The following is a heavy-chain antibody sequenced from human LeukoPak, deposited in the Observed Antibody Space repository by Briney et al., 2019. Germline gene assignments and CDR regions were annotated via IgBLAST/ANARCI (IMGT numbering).Heavy chain of an antibody. CDR2: ISYDGSNK. Sequence: GGSLRLSCAASGFTFSSYGMHWVRQAPGKGLEWVAVISYDGSNKYYADSVKGRFTISRGNSKNTLYLQMNSLRAEDTAVYYCAKAFIGDWGQGTLVTVSS. J-gene: IGHJ4*02. CDR1: GFTFSSYG. CDR3: AKAFIGD. V-gene: IGHV3-30*18. D-gene: IGHD4-17*01.